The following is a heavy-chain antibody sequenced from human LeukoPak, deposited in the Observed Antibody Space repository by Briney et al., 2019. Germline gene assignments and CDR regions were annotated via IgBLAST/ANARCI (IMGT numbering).Heavy chain of an antibody. CDR2: ISAYNGNT. J-gene: IGHJ4*02. CDR3: ARTTYNWNDEKTLDY. D-gene: IGHD1-20*01. V-gene: IGHV1-18*01. Sequence: ASVKVSCKASGYTFTSYYIHWVRQAPGQGLEWMGWISAYNGNTNYAQKLQGRVTMTTDTSTSTAYMELRSLRSDDTAVYYCARTTYNWNDEKTLDYWGQGTLVTVSS. CDR1: GYTFTSYY.